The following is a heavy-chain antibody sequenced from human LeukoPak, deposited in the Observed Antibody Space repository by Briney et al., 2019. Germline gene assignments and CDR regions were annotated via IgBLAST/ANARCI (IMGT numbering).Heavy chain of an antibody. Sequence: PGGSLRLSCAASGFTFSSYGMHWVRQAPGKGLEWVAVISYDGSNKYYADSVKGRFTISRDNSKNTLYLQMNSLRAEDTAVYYCAKDIVLMVYAKGSSYFDYWGQGTLVTVSS. CDR1: GFTFSSYG. J-gene: IGHJ4*02. D-gene: IGHD2-8*01. CDR3: AKDIVLMVYAKGSSYFDY. CDR2: ISYDGSNK. V-gene: IGHV3-30*18.